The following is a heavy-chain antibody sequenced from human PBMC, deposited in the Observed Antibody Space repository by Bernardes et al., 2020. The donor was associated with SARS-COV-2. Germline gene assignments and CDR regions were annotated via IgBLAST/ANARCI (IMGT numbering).Heavy chain of an antibody. CDR1: GGAFSGHY. D-gene: IGHD3-9*01. V-gene: IGHV4-34*01. CDR3: ARGRILRYFDWCGRGPDDF. J-gene: IGHJ4*02. CDR2: IDQSGKT. Sequence: WETLSLTCGVYGGAFSGHYWSWIRQPPGKGLEWIWAIDQSGKTNYNPSLKSRVTLSVDTSNKQFFLKLRSVTAADTAVYYCARGRILRYFDWCGRGPDDFGGQGTLVTVS.